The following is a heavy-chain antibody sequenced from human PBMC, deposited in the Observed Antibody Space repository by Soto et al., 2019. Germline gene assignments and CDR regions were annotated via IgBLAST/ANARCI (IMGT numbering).Heavy chain of an antibody. CDR2: IYYSGST. CDR3: ASLSSGWYRGTLRSDY. Sequence: SETLSLTCTVSGGSISSSSYYWGWIRQPPGKGLEWIGSIYYSGSTYYNPSLKSRVTISVDTSKNQFSLKLSSVTAADTAVYYCASLSSGWYRGTLRSDYWGQGTLVTVSS. D-gene: IGHD6-19*01. J-gene: IGHJ4*02. CDR1: GGSISSSSYY. V-gene: IGHV4-39*01.